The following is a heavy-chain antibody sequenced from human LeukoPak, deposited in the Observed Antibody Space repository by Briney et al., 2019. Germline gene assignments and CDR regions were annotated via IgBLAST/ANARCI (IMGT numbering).Heavy chain of an antibody. CDR1: GFTFSSYA. Sequence: PGGSLRLSCAASGFTFSSYAMSWVRQAPGKGLEWVSAIRGSGDSTYYADSVKGRFTISRDNSKNTLYLQMNSLRAEDTAVYYCAKSGSGWYRFDCWGQGTLVTVSS. CDR2: IRGSGDST. J-gene: IGHJ4*02. V-gene: IGHV3-23*01. D-gene: IGHD6-19*01. CDR3: AKSGSGWYRFDC.